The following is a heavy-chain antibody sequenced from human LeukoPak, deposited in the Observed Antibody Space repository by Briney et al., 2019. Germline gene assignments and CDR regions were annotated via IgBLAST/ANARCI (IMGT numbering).Heavy chain of an antibody. V-gene: IGHV3-7*04. CDR2: INQDGTEK. Sequence: GGSLRLSCAASGFTFSSYWMNWVRQAPGKGLEWVANINQDGTEKYYVDSVKGRFTISRDNAKNSLYLQMNSLRAEDTAVYYCARGGFRFFAHWGQGTMVTVSS. D-gene: IGHD3-22*01. J-gene: IGHJ3*01. CDR3: ARGGFRFFAH. CDR1: GFTFSSYW.